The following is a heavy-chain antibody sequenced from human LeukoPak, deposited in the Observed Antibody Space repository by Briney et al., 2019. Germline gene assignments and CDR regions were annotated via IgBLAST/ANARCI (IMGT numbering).Heavy chain of an antibody. J-gene: IGHJ5*02. V-gene: IGHV4-61*02. CDR2: IYTSGST. Sequence: SETVSLTCTVSGGSISSGSYYWSWIRQPAGKGLEWIGRIYTSGSTNYNPSLKSRVTISVDTSKNQFSLKLSSATAADTAVYYCARDGPALDPWGQGTLVTVSS. CDR3: ARDGPALDP. CDR1: GGSISSGSYY.